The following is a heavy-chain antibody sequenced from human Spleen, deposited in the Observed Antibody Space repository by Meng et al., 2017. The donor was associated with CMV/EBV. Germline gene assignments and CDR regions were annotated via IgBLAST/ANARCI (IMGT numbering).Heavy chain of an antibody. CDR2: INHSGST. J-gene: IGHJ4*03. D-gene: IGHD6-6*01. Sequence: SETLSLTCAVYGGSFSGYYWSWIRQPPGKGLEWIGEINHSGSTNYNPSLKSRVTISVDTSKNQFSLKLSSVTAADTAVYYCARDQPYSSSVDYWGQGTTVTVSS. CDR1: GGSFSGYY. CDR3: ARDQPYSSSVDY. V-gene: IGHV4-34*01.